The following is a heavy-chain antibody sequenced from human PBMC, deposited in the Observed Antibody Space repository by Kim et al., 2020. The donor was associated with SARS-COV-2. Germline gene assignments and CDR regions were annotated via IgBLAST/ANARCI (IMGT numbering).Heavy chain of an antibody. J-gene: IGHJ6*02. CDR1: GFTLSDYC. CDR2: IGTGGRTI. D-gene: IGHD4-17*01. V-gene: IGHV3-11*01. CDR3: ARVLRPYYNYAMDV. Sequence: GGSLRLSCAASGFTLSDYCMSWIRQAPGKGLEWVSYIGTGGRTIYYADSVKGRFTISRDNAKNSLSLQMNSLRAEDTAVYYCARVLRPYYNYAMDVWG.